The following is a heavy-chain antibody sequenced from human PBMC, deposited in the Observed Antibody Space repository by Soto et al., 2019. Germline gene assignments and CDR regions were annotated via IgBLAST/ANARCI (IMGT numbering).Heavy chain of an antibody. J-gene: IGHJ5*02. CDR1: ADTFTSYY. V-gene: IGHV1-46*01. D-gene: IGHD3-10*01. CDR3: AREWHYGSGSYYNNWFDP. Sequence: GASVKVSCKAPADTFTSYYIHWVRQAPGHGLEWMGIINPNGGSTRFAQTFQGRITMTTDTSTSTVYMELRSLRSEDTAVYYCAREWHYGSGSYYNNWFDPWGQGTLVTVSS. CDR2: INPNGGST.